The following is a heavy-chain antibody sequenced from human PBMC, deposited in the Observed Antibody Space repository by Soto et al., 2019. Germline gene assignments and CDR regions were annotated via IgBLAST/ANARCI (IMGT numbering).Heavy chain of an antibody. J-gene: IGHJ4*02. V-gene: IGHV3-73*01. CDR3: TMTTVTTPTYG. CDR2: IRSKANSYAT. Sequence: SGKGLEWVGRIRSKANSYATAYAASVKGRFTISRDDSKNTAYLQMNSLKTEDTAVYYCTMTTVTTPTYGWGQGTLVTVSS. D-gene: IGHD4-17*01.